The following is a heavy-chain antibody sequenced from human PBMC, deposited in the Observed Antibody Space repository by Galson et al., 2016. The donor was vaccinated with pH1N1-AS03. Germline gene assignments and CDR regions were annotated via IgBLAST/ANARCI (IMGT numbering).Heavy chain of an antibody. Sequence: PALVKPTQTLTLTCTFSGFSLSTSGVGVGWIRQPPGKALEWLALIYWDDDKRYSPSLKSRLTITKDTSKNQVVLTMTNMDPVDAATYYCAHGPYWFDPWGQGTLVTVSS. J-gene: IGHJ5*02. CDR1: GFSLSTSGVG. CDR3: AHGPYWFDP. V-gene: IGHV2-5*02. CDR2: IYWDDDK.